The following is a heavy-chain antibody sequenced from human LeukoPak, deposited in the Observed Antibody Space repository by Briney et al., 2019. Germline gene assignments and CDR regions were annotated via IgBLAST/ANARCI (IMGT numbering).Heavy chain of an antibody. V-gene: IGHV4-39*01. CDR3: ARLTGGYDYVWGSYVSDAFDI. J-gene: IGHJ3*02. Sequence: SETLSLTCTVSGGSISSSSYYWGWIRQPPGKGLESVGSIYYSGSTYYNPSLKSRVTISVDTSKNQFSLKLSSVTAADTAVYYCARLTGGYDYVWGSYVSDAFDIWGQGTMVTVSS. CDR2: IYYSGST. CDR1: GGSISSSSYY. D-gene: IGHD3-16*01.